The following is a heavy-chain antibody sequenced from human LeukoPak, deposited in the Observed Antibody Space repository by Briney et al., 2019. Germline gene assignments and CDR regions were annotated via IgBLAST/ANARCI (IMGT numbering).Heavy chain of an antibody. CDR2: IIPILGIA. J-gene: IGHJ4*02. CDR3: ARDQPHELAAADYYFDY. D-gene: IGHD6-13*01. CDR1: GGTFSSYA. V-gene: IGHV1-69*04. Sequence: GASVKVSCKASGGTFSSYAISWVRQAPGQGLEWMGRIIPILGIANYAQKFQGRVTITADKSTSTAYMELSSLRSEDTAVYYCARDQPHELAAADYYFDYWGQGTLVTVSS.